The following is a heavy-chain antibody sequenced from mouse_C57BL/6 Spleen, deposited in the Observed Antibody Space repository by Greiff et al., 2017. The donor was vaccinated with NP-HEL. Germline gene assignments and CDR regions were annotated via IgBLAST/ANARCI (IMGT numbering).Heavy chain of an antibody. V-gene: IGHV2-2*01. CDR3: AKNQAPLNWDIFDD. J-gene: IGHJ2*01. D-gene: IGHD4-1*02. Sequence: QVQLQQSGPGLVQPSQSLSITCTVSGFSLTSSGVHWVRQSPGKGLEWLGVIWSGGSTDYNAAFISRLSISKDNSKSQVSFKMNSLQADDTAIYYCAKNQAPLNWDIFDDWGQGTTLTVSS. CDR2: IWSGGST. CDR1: GFSLTSSG.